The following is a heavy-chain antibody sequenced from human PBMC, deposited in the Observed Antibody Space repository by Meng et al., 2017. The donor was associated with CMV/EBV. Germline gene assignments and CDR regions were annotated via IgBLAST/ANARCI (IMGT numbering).Heavy chain of an antibody. CDR1: GFTFSSYA. CDR3: AREGAGTIYGMDV. D-gene: IGHD1-1*01. V-gene: IGHV3-30*04. Sequence: GGSLRLSCAASGFTFSSYAMHWVRQAPGKGLEWVAVISHDGSNKYYADSVKGRFTISRDNSKNTLYLQMNSLRAEDTAVYYCAREGAGTIYGMDVWGQGTTVTVSS. CDR2: ISHDGSNK. J-gene: IGHJ6*02.